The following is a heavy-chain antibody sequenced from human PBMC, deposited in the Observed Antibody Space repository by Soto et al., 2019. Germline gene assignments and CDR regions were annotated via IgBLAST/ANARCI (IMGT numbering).Heavy chain of an antibody. Sequence: TSETLSLTCTVSGDSISSYYWSWIRQPPGKGLEWIGYMYNSGSTVYNPPFKSRVTISVDTSKNQFSLKLNSVTAADTAVYYCARDLWGYCGTDCYPLDVWGQGTTVTVSS. D-gene: IGHD2-21*02. J-gene: IGHJ6*02. CDR2: MYNSGST. CDR1: GDSISSYY. CDR3: ARDLWGYCGTDCYPLDV. V-gene: IGHV4-59*01.